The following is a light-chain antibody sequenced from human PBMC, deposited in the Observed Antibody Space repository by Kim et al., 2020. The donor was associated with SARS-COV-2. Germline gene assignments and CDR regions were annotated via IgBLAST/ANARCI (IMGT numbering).Light chain of an antibody. V-gene: IGLV1-47*01. CDR3: ATWDDSLSAWV. CDR2: RCD. CDR1: RSTIGSND. J-gene: IGLJ3*02. Sequence: GRRVTNACSGSRSTIGSNDVSWFQHLPGTAPTLLIPRCDHRPSGVPDRFSGSQSGISASLAISGLRAEDEADYYCATWDDSLSAWVFGGGTKLTVL.